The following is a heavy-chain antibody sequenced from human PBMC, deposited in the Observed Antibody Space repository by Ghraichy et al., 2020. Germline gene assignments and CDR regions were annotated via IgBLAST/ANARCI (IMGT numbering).Heavy chain of an antibody. Sequence: LSLTCAASGFTFSSYSMNWVRQAPGKGLEWVSSISSSSSYIYYADSVKGRFTISRDNAKNSLYLQMNSLRAEDTAVYYCASTPVAAAGGAKNYWGQGTLVTVSS. CDR1: GFTFSSYS. CDR3: ASTPVAAAGGAKNY. D-gene: IGHD6-13*01. CDR2: ISSSSSYI. J-gene: IGHJ4*02. V-gene: IGHV3-21*01.